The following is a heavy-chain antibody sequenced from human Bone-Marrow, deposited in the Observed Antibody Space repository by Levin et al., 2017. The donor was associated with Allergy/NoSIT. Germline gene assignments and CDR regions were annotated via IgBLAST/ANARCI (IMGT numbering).Heavy chain of an antibody. D-gene: IGHD3-10*01. Sequence: SETLSLTCTVSGGSISSGGYYWSWIRQHPGKGLEWIGYIYYSGSTYYNPSLKSRVTISVDTSKNQFSLKLSSVTAADTAVYYCARSPVLLWFRELLPRAFDIWGQGTMVTVSS. CDR1: GGSISSGGYY. CDR3: ARSPVLLWFRELLPRAFDI. CDR2: IYYSGST. J-gene: IGHJ3*02. V-gene: IGHV4-31*03.